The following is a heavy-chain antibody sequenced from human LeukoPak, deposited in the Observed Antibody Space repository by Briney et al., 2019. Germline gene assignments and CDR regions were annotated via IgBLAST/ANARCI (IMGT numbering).Heavy chain of an antibody. D-gene: IGHD3-22*01. V-gene: IGHV1-18*01. CDR3: ARGPFYDSSGYSRGNWFDP. CDR1: GYIFTSYG. Sequence: ASVKVSCKASGYIFTSYGISWVRQAPGQGLEWMGWISAYNGNTNYAQKLQGRVTMTTDTSTSTAYMELRSLRSDDTAVYYCARGPFYDSSGYSRGNWFDPWGQGTLVTVSS. CDR2: ISAYNGNT. J-gene: IGHJ5*02.